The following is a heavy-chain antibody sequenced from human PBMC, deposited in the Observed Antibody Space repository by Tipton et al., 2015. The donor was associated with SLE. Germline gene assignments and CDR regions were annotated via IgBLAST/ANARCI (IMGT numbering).Heavy chain of an antibody. J-gene: IGHJ6*02. CDR1: GGSISSYY. CDR2: IYYSGST. D-gene: IGHD3-3*01. Sequence: TLSLTYSVSGGSISSYYWSWIRQPPGKGLEWIGYIYYSGSTNYNPSLKSRVTISVDTSKNQFSLKLSSVTAADTAVYYCARHYRNEWLFYGMDVWGQGTTVTVSS. V-gene: IGHV4-59*08. CDR3: ARHYRNEWLFYGMDV.